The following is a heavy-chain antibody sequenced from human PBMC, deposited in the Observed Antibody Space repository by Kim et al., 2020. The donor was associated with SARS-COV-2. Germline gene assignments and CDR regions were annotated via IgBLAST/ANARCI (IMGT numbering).Heavy chain of an antibody. Sequence: GGSLRLSCAASGFTFSSYWMHWVHQAPGKGLVWVSRINSDGSSTTYADSVKGRLTISRDNAKNTLYLQMNSLRAEDTAVYYCARGSSGSYPRAFDIWGQGTTVTVSS. CDR3: ARGSSGSYPRAFDI. D-gene: IGHD1-26*01. CDR2: INSDGSST. CDR1: GFTFSSYW. J-gene: IGHJ3*02. V-gene: IGHV3-74*01.